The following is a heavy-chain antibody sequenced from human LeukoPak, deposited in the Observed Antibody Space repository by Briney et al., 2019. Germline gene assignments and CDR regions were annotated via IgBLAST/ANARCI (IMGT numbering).Heavy chain of an antibody. CDR2: IYYSGST. V-gene: IGHV4-30-4*07. J-gene: IGHJ5*02. CDR1: GGSISSGGYS. CDR3: TSGWFDP. Sequence: SQTLSLTCAVSGGSISSGGYSWSWIRQPPGKGLEWIGYIYYSGSTYYNPSLKSRVTISVDTSKNQFSLKLSSVTAADTAVYYCTSGWFDPWGQGTLVTVSS.